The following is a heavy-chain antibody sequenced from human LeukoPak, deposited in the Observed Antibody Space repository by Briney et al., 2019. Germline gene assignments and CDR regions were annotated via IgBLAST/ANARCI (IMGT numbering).Heavy chain of an antibody. J-gene: IGHJ4*02. V-gene: IGHV4-59*08. CDR1: GGSISSYY. CDR3: ARLGSYYYDSSGYYYEGYFFDY. D-gene: IGHD3-22*01. CDR2: IYYSGST. Sequence: PETLSLTCTVSGGSISSYYWSWIRQPPGKGLEWIGYIYYSGSTNYNPSLKSRVTISVDTSKNQFSLKLSSVTAADTAVYYCARLGSYYYDSSGYYYEGYFFDYWGQGTLVTVSS.